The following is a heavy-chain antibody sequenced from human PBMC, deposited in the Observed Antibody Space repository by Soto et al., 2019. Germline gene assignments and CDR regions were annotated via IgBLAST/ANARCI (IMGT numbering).Heavy chain of an antibody. CDR1: GFTFSSYD. Sequence: PGGSLRLSCEASGFTFSSYDMQWVRQATGKGLEWVSAIGTAGDTYYPGSVKGRFTISRDNSKNTLYLQMNSLRAEDTAVYYCARDKRDLRFLEWSYYFDYWGQGTLVTVSS. J-gene: IGHJ4*02. CDR2: IGTAGDT. D-gene: IGHD3-3*01. V-gene: IGHV3-13*04. CDR3: ARDKRDLRFLEWSYYFDY.